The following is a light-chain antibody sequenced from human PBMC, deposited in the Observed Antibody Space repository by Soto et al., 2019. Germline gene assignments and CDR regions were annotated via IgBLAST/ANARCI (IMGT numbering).Light chain of an antibody. CDR2: DVN. J-gene: IGLJ1*01. Sequence: QSVLTQPASVSGSPGQSITISCTGATTDVDGYDYVSWYQQHPGQAPKLMIFDVNNRPSGVSGRFSGSKSGDTASLTISGLQAEDVGAYYCTSYTGNAPFYVCGSGTNVTVL. V-gene: IGLV2-14*03. CDR1: TTDVDGYDY. CDR3: TSYTGNAPFYV.